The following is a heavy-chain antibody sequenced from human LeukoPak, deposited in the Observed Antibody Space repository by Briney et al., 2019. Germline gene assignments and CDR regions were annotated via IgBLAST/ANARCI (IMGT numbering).Heavy chain of an antibody. J-gene: IGHJ4*02. Sequence: GASVKVSCKASGYTFTSYDINWVRQATGQGLEWMGWMNPNSGNTGYAQKFQGRVTMTRNTSISTAYMELSSLRSEDTAVYYCARSIAAAGQDFDYWGQGTLVTVSS. CDR3: ARSIAAAGQDFDY. V-gene: IGHV1-8*01. CDR1: GYTFTSYD. D-gene: IGHD6-13*01. CDR2: MNPNSGNT.